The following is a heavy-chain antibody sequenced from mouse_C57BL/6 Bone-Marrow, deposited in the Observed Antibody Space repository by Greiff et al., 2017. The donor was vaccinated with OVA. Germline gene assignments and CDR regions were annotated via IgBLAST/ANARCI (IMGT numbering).Heavy chain of an antibody. CDR3: ARSDSYYYGSSYFDD. J-gene: IGHJ2*01. D-gene: IGHD1-1*01. Sequence: VQLQQPGAELVKPGASVKMSCKASGYTFTSYWLTWVKQRPGQGLEWIGDIYPGSGSTNYNEKFKSKATLTVDTSSSTAYMQLSSLTSEDAAVYYCARSDSYYYGSSYFDDWGQGTTLTVSS. CDR1: GYTFTSYW. CDR2: IYPGSGST. V-gene: IGHV1-55*01.